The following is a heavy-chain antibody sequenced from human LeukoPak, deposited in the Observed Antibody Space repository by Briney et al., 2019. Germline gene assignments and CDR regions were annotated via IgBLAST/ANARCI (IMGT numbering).Heavy chain of an antibody. CDR1: GYTFTSFH. Sequence: VASVKVSCKASGYTFTSFHINWVRQAPGQGLEWMGGFDPEDGETIYAQKFQGRVTMTEDTSTDTAYMELSSLRSEDTAVYYCATDRLRGRQQLVSWFDPWGQGTLVTVSS. CDR2: FDPEDGET. D-gene: IGHD6-13*01. CDR3: ATDRLRGRQQLVSWFDP. V-gene: IGHV1-24*01. J-gene: IGHJ5*02.